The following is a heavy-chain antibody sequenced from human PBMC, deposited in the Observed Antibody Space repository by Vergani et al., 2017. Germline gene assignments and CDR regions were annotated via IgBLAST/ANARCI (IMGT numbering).Heavy chain of an antibody. D-gene: IGHD3-3*01. CDR1: GFTFNSYG. CDR2: IRSDVSRR. V-gene: IGHV3-30*02. J-gene: IGHJ6*03. CDR3: ARVGRNWFLEWLNPYMDV. Sequence: QVQLVESGGGVVQPGGSLRLSCAASGFTFNSYGMHWVRQAPGKGLEWVASIRSDVSRRYYGDSMEGPFTISRDNSKNTLYLQMKSLRPEDTAVYYCARVGRNWFLEWLNPYMDVWGKGTTVTVSS.